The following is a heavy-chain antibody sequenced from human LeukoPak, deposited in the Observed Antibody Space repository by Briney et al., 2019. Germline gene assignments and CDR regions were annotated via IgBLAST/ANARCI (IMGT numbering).Heavy chain of an antibody. Sequence: HPGGSLRLSCAVSGFTFNNYWMQWVRQAPGKGLVWVSRINIDGSSASYADSVKGRFTISRDNAKNTLYLQMNSLRAEDTAVYYCAREGWSPRANWFDPWGQGTLVTVSS. V-gene: IGHV3-74*01. J-gene: IGHJ5*02. CDR2: INIDGSSA. D-gene: IGHD6-19*01. CDR1: GFTFNNYW. CDR3: AREGWSPRANWFDP.